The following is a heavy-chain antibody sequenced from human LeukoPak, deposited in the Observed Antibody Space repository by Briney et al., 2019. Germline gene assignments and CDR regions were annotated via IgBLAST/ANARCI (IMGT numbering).Heavy chain of an antibody. D-gene: IGHD2-15*01. CDR2: ISVYNGNT. V-gene: IGHV1-18*01. CDR3: ARVGGYYFAPDY. J-gene: IGHJ4*02. Sequence: GASVKVSCKASGYTFSSYGISWVRQAPGQGREWMGWISVYNGNTNYAQKVQGRVTMTTDTSTSTAYMDLRSLRSDDTAVYYCARVGGYYFAPDYWGQGTLVTVSS. CDR1: GYTFSSYG.